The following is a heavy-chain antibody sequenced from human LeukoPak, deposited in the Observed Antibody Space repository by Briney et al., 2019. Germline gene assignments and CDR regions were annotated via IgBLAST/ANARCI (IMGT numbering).Heavy chain of an antibody. CDR3: ARDRYYDSSGYYDYGFDP. CDR1: GFTFSTYW. CDR2: MKRDGSEI. J-gene: IGHJ5*02. Sequence: PGGSLRLSCSASGFTFSTYWMSWVRQAPGKGLEWVANMKRDGSEIYYVDSVKGRFTISRDNAKNSLFLQMNSLRAEDTAVYYCARDRYYDSSGYYDYGFDPWGQGTLVTVSS. V-gene: IGHV3-7*01. D-gene: IGHD3-22*01.